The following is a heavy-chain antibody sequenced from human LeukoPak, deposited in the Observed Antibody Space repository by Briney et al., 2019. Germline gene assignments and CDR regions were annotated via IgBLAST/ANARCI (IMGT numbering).Heavy chain of an antibody. V-gene: IGHV4-34*01. Sequence: SETLSLTCAVYGGSFSGYYWSWIRQPPGKGLEWIGEINHSGSTNYNPSLKSRVTISVDTSKNQFSLKLSSVTAADTAVYHCARGHGLPDYWGQGTLVTVSS. D-gene: IGHD5-24*01. J-gene: IGHJ4*02. CDR1: GGSFSGYY. CDR3: ARGHGLPDY. CDR2: INHSGST.